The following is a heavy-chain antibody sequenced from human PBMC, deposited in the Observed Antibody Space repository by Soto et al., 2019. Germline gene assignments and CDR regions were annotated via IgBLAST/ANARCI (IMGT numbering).Heavy chain of an antibody. Sequence: SETLSLTCTVTGGSINTYYWSWIRQSAGKGLEWIGRVYTTGSTNYNPSLKSRVTISVDTSRNQFSLSLRSVTAADTAVYYCARDFNFIFDKFADMRWNCDHWGQVTPVAVS. D-gene: IGHD3-3*02. CDR2: VYTTGST. CDR1: GGSINTYY. CDR3: ARDFNFIFDKFADMRWNCDH. V-gene: IGHV4-4*07. J-gene: IGHJ5*02.